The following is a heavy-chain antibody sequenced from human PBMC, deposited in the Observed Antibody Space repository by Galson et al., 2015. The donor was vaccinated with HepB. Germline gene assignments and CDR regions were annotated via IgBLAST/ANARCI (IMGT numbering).Heavy chain of an antibody. V-gene: IGHV3-21*01. CDR2: ISSSSSYI. Sequence: SLRLSCAASGFTFSSYSMNWVRQAPGKGLEWVSSISSSSSYIYYADSVKGRFTISRDNAKKSLYLQMNSLRAEDTAVYYCARDRGSSGWADAFDIWGQGTMVTVSS. J-gene: IGHJ3*02. CDR1: GFTFSSYS. CDR3: ARDRGSSGWADAFDI. D-gene: IGHD6-19*01.